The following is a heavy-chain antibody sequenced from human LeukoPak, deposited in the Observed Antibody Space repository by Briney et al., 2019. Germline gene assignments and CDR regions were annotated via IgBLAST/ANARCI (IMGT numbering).Heavy chain of an antibody. Sequence: GGSLRLSCAASGFTFNNYAMTWVRQAPGKGLEWVSGISGSSGSTYYADSVKGRFTISRDNSKNTLNLQMSSLRAEDTAVYYCARDYPTSGIVTIFDYWGQGTLVTVSS. D-gene: IGHD1-1*01. V-gene: IGHV3-23*01. J-gene: IGHJ4*02. CDR1: GFTFNNYA. CDR3: ARDYPTSGIVTIFDY. CDR2: ISGSSGST.